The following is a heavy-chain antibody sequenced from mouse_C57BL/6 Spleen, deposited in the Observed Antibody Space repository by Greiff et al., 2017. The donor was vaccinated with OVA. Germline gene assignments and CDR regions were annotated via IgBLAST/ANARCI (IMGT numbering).Heavy chain of an antibody. CDR1: GYTFTSYW. CDR3: ARLVGISGLDY. V-gene: IGHV1-64*01. D-gene: IGHD1-3*01. J-gene: IGHJ2*01. CDR2: IHPNSGST. Sequence: VQLQQPGAELVKPGASVKLSCKASGYTFTSYWMHWVKQRPGQGLEWIGMIHPNSGSTNYNEKFKSKATLTVDKSSSTAYMQLSSLTSEDSAVYNCARLVGISGLDYWGQGTTLTVSS.